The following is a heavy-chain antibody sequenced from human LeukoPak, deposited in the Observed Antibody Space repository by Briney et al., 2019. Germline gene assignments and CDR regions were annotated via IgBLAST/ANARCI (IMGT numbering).Heavy chain of an antibody. V-gene: IGHV4-34*01. CDR3: AIATGKFDY. CDR1: GGSFRVYY. J-gene: IGHJ4*02. CDR2: INHSGST. D-gene: IGHD1-1*01. Sequence: SETLSLTCAVCGGSFRVYYWSWIRQPPGKGLEGRGEINHSGSTNYNPSLKSRVTISVDTSKNQFSLKLRSVTAADTAMYFCAIATGKFDYWGQGTLVTVSS.